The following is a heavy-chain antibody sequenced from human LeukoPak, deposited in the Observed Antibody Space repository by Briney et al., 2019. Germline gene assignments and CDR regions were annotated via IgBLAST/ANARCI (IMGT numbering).Heavy chain of an antibody. CDR3: ARDKSRFGSGWFGFDY. Sequence: ASVKVSCKASGYTFTSYGISWVRQAPGQGLEWMGWISAYNSNTNYAQKLQGRVTMTTDTSTSTAYMELRSLRSDDTAVYYCARDKSRFGSGWFGFDYWGQGTLVTVSS. J-gene: IGHJ4*02. V-gene: IGHV1-18*01. D-gene: IGHD6-19*01. CDR1: GYTFTSYG. CDR2: ISAYNSNT.